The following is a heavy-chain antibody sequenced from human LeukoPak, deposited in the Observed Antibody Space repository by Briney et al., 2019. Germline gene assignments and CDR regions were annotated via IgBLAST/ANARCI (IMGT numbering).Heavy chain of an antibody. J-gene: IGHJ3*02. D-gene: IGHD1-26*01. V-gene: IGHV1-2*02. CDR1: GGTFSSYA. CDR3: ARHLRGGAKAFDI. Sequence: ASVKVSCKASGGTFSSYAISWVRQAPGQGLEWMGWINPNSGGANYAQKFQGRVTISVDTSKNQFSLELSSVTAADTVMYYCARHLRGGAKAFDIWGQGTMVTVSS. CDR2: INPNSGGA.